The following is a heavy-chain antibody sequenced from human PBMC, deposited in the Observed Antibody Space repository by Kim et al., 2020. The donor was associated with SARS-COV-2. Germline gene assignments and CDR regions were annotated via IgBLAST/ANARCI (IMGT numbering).Heavy chain of an antibody. J-gene: IGHJ3*01. V-gene: IGHV4-39*01. CDR2: IYTDGST. D-gene: IGHD2-8*01. CDR3: TKPRAWANTFEV. CDR1: GGSISSSSPY. Sequence: SETLSLTCTVSGGSISSSSPYWVWIRQPPGQGLEFIGYIYTDGSTFFNPPLRSRLTMSQDTSKNQFSLRLSSVTAADTAVYYCTKPRAWANTFEVWGRGTMVTVSS.